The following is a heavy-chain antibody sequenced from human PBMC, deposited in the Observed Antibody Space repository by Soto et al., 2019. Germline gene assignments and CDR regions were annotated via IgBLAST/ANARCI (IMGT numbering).Heavy chain of an antibody. D-gene: IGHD3-3*01. V-gene: IGHV1-3*01. CDR3: ARLVGYYAPLDV. CDR2: INAGNGNT. J-gene: IGHJ6*02. CDR1: GYTFTSYA. Sequence: QVQLVQSGAEVKKPGASVKVSCKASGYTFTSYAMHWVRQAPGQRLEWMGWINAGNGNTKYSQKFHGRVTITRDTSASTAYMELSSLRSEDTAVYYCARLVGYYAPLDVWGHGTTVTVSS.